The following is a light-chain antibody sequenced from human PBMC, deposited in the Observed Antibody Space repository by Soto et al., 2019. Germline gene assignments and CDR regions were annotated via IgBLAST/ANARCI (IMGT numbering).Light chain of an antibody. Sequence: IVLTQSPGTLSLSPGERATPSCRASQSVSSSYLAWYQQKPGQAPRLLIYDASNRATGIPARFSGSGSGTDFTLTISSLEPEDSAIYYCQQRSSWHTFGQGTKVDIK. CDR3: QQRSSWHT. V-gene: IGKV3D-11*02. CDR2: DAS. J-gene: IGKJ1*01. CDR1: QSVSSSY.